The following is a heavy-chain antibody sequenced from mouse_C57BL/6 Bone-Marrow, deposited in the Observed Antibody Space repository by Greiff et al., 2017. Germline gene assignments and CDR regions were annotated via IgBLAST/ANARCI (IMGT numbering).Heavy chain of an antibody. CDR2: IYPGSGST. CDR1: GYTFTSYW. D-gene: IGHD2-5*01. J-gene: IGHJ4*01. Sequence: QVQLQQPGAELVKPGASVKMSCKASGYTFTSYWITWVKQRPGQGLEWIGDIYPGSGSTNYNEKFTSKATLTVDTSSSTAYMQLSSLTAEDTAVYYCAKDNSKEHVAIDYWGQGTSVTASS. V-gene: IGHV1-55*01. CDR3: AKDNSKEHVAIDY.